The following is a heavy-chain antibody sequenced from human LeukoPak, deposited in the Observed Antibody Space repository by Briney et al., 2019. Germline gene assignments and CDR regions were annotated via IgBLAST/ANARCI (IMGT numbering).Heavy chain of an antibody. Sequence: GGSLRLSCAASGFAFSEYYMTWIRQAPGNGLEWVSYISSSGSTIYYADSVKGRFTISRDNAKNSLYLQMNSLRAEDTAVYYCARDSGLMITFGGSEGGIDYWGQGTLVTVSS. J-gene: IGHJ4*02. CDR2: ISSSGSTI. CDR1: GFAFSEYY. D-gene: IGHD3-16*01. CDR3: ARDSGLMITFGGSEGGIDY. V-gene: IGHV3-11*01.